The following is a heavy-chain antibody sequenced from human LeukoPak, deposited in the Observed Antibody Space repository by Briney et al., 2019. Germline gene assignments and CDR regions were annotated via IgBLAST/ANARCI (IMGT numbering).Heavy chain of an antibody. J-gene: IGHJ4*02. CDR3: ARAGSSTSCSHFDY. Sequence: PSETLSLTCAVYGGSFSGYYWSWIRQPPGKGLEWIGEINHSGSTNYNPSLKSRVTISVDTSKNQFSLKLSSVTAADTAVYYRARAGSSTSCSHFDYWGQGTLVTVSS. D-gene: IGHD2-2*01. CDR2: INHSGST. V-gene: IGHV4-34*01. CDR1: GGSFSGYY.